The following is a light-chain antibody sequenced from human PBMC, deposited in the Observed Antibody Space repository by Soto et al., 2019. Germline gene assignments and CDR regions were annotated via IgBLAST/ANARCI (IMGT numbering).Light chain of an antibody. CDR1: QDISNY. Sequence: DIQMTQSPSSLSASVGDRVTITCQASQDISNYLNWYQQKPGKAPKLLIYDASNLETGVPSRFSGSGSGTDSTFTISSLQPEDIATYYCQQYDNLTWTFXQGTTADI. CDR3: QQYDNLTWT. V-gene: IGKV1-33*01. CDR2: DAS. J-gene: IGKJ1*01.